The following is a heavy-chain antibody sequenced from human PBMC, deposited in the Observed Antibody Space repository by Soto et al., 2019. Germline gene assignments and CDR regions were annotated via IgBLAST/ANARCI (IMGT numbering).Heavy chain of an antibody. Sequence: QITLKESGPTLVKPTQTLTLTCTISGFSLSTGGVGVGWIRQPPGKALEWLALIYWDYDKRYSPSLKSRLTITKDTPKNQVVLTMINMDPVDTATYYCVHSRCGGDCLQSYSSHYYYGMDVWGQGTTVTVSS. CDR1: GFSLSTGGVG. CDR2: IYWDYDK. J-gene: IGHJ6*02. CDR3: VHSRCGGDCLQSYSSHYYYGMDV. V-gene: IGHV2-5*02. D-gene: IGHD2-21*02.